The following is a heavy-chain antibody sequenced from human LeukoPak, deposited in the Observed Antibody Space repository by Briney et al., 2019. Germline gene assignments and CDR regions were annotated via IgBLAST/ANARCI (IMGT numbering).Heavy chain of an antibody. CDR2: INSNSVCT. CDR3: ARGWSHGYTLDY. CDR1: GDTFTVYY. Sequence: ASVMVSFKASGDTFTVYYMHWVRQAPGQVLVWMVLINSNSVCTNYAQKFQSTVTITSDTSIITAYMELSRLRSDDTAVYYCARGWSHGYTLDYWGQATLVTVSS. V-gene: IGHV1-2*02. J-gene: IGHJ4*02. D-gene: IGHD5-18*01.